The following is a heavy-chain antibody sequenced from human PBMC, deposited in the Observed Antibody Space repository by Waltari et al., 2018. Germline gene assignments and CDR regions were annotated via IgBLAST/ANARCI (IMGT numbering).Heavy chain of an antibody. Sequence: QVQLVESGGGVVQPGRSLRLSCAASGFTFSLYPFHWVRQAPGKGLEWVAFISYDGSNKYYADSEGRFTISRDNSKKTLSLQMNSLRTEDTALYYCARDKERYTEGPFDYWGQGTLVTVSS. D-gene: IGHD1-1*01. CDR3: ARDKERYTEGPFDY. V-gene: IGHV3-30*04. CDR2: ISYDGSNK. J-gene: IGHJ4*02. CDR1: GFTFSLYP.